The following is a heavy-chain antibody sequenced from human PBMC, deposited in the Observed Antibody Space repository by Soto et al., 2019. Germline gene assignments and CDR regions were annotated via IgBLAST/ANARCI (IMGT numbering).Heavy chain of an antibody. V-gene: IGHV2-5*02. CDR3: AHRRGDLLTGLYYFGF. CDR2: ISWDGEK. Sequence: QITLKESGPTLVKPKQTLTLTCPFSGFSLHTRGVGVGWIRQPPGKALEWLALISWDGEKRYRPSLKSMLTVTKEASENQVFLTMTNMDPVDTSTYYCAHRRGDLLTGLYYFGFWGQGTLVTVS. J-gene: IGHJ4*02. D-gene: IGHD3-9*01. CDR1: GFSLHTRGVG.